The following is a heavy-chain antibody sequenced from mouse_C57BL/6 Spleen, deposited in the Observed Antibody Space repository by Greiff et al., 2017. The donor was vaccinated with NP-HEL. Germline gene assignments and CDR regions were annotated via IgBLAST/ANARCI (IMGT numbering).Heavy chain of an antibody. J-gene: IGHJ1*03. CDR2: IDPEDGDT. CDR1: GFNIKDYY. V-gene: IGHV14-1*01. D-gene: IGHD1-1*01. CDR3: TTYTTVVEDGYFDV. Sequence: VQLQQSGAELVRPGASVKLSCTASGFNIKDYYMHWVKQRPEQGLEWIGRIDPEDGDTEYAPKFQGKATMTADTSSNTAYLQLSSLTSEDAAVDYCTTYTTVVEDGYFDVWGTGTTVTVSS.